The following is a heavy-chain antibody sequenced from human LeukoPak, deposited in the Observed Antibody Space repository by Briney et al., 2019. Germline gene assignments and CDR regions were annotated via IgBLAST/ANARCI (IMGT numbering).Heavy chain of an antibody. CDR3: ATTLPALYDSSGQAWYYFDY. V-gene: IGHV1-24*01. Sequence: ASGKVSCKVSGYTLTELSMHWVRQAPGKGREWMGGFDPEDGETIYAQKFQGRVTLTEHTSTDPAYMELSSLRSEDTDLYYCATTLPALYDSSGQAWYYFDYWGQGTLVTVSS. D-gene: IGHD3-22*01. CDR2: FDPEDGET. J-gene: IGHJ4*02. CDR1: GYTLTELS.